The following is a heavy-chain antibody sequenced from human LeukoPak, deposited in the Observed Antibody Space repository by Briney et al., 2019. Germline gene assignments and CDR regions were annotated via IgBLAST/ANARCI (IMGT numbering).Heavy chain of an antibody. CDR2: IKQDGSER. CDR1: GFTFSSYW. Sequence: GGSLRLSCAGSGFTFSSYWMSWVRQAPGKGLEWVANIKQDGSERFYVDSVKGRFTISRDNAKNPLYLQMNSLRAEDTAVYYCASDSGELGSTLPFDDWGQGTLVTVSS. CDR3: ASDSGELGSTLPFDD. D-gene: IGHD1-7*01. V-gene: IGHV3-7*01. J-gene: IGHJ4*02.